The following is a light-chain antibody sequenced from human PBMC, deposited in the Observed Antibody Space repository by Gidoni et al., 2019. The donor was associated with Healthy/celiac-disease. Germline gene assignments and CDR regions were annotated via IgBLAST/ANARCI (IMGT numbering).Light chain of an antibody. V-gene: IGLV1-44*01. CDR1: SSTIGSNT. Sequence: SVLPHPPSASGTPGQRVTIDCSGSSSTIGSNTVNWYQQHPGTAPKLLIYSNNPRPSGVPDRFSGSKSGTSASLAISGLQSEDEADYYCAACDDSLTGWVFGGGTKLTVL. CDR2: SNN. CDR3: AACDDSLTGWV. J-gene: IGLJ3*02.